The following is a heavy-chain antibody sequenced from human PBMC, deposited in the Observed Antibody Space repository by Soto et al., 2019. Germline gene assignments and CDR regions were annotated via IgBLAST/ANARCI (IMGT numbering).Heavy chain of an antibody. CDR2: INGDGSST. D-gene: IGHD4-17*01. CDR3: ARGASPYGDGTKGAFEI. Sequence: PGGSLRLSCAVSGLTFSSYWMHWVRQVTGKGPVWVSRINGDGSSTSYADSVRGRFAISRDNAKNTLYLQMNRLRAEDTAVYYCARGASPYGDGTKGAFEIWGQGTTVTVSS. J-gene: IGHJ3*02. CDR1: GLTFSSYW. V-gene: IGHV3-74*01.